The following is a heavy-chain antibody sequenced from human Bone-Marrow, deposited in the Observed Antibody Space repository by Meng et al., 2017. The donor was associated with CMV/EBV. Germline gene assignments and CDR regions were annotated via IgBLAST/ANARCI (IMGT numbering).Heavy chain of an antibody. CDR2: MNPNSGNT. J-gene: IGHJ6*02. CDR3: ARDRSWFGEGGMDV. V-gene: IGHV1-8*01. CDR1: GYTFTSYD. Sequence: ASVKVSCKASGYTFTSYDINWVRQATGQGLEWMGWMNPNSGNTGYAQKFQGRVTMTRNTSISTAYMELSSLRSEDTAVYYCARDRSWFGEGGMDVWGQGTTVTVSS. D-gene: IGHD3-10*01.